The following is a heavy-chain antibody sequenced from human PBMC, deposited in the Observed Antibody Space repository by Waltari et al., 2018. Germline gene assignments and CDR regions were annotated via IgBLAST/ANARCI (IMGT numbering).Heavy chain of an antibody. V-gene: IGHV3-30*03. Sequence: QLQLVGSGGGVVQPEGSLSLSCAASGFTFRNYGMHWVRQSPGKGLEWVAVILSDGSNEYYADSVKGRFTISRDNSKNTLYLQMNSLRVQDTAVYYCARGSYSSGCDFWGQGTQVTVSS. CDR3: ARGSYSSGCDF. J-gene: IGHJ4*02. D-gene: IGHD6-19*01. CDR2: ILSDGSNE. CDR1: GFTFRNYG.